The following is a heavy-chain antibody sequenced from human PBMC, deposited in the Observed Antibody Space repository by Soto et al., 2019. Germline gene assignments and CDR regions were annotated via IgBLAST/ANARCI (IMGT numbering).Heavy chain of an antibody. J-gene: IGHJ4*02. CDR1: GGSFSGYY. Sequence: QVQLQQWGAGLLKPSETLSLTYAVYGGSFSGYYWSWIRQPPGKGLEWIGEINHSGSTNYNPSLKSRVTISVDTSKXQFSLKLSSVTXADTAVYYCARARPYYYGSGSVGYWGQGTLVTVSS. D-gene: IGHD3-10*01. CDR2: INHSGST. CDR3: ARARPYYYGSGSVGY. V-gene: IGHV4-34*01.